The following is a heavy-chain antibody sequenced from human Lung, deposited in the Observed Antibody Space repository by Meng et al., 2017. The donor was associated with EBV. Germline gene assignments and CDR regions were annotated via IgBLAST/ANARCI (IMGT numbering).Heavy chain of an antibody. Sequence: QLQRQESGPGLVKPSQTLSLTCAGSGGSISSGGYSWSWIRQPPGKGLEWIGYIYHSGSTYYNPSLKSRVTISVDRSKDQFSLKLSSVTAADTAVYYCARGITMVRGVPGHWFDPWGQGTLVTVSS. D-gene: IGHD3-10*01. CDR2: IYHSGST. CDR1: GGSISSGGYS. CDR3: ARGITMVRGVPGHWFDP. J-gene: IGHJ5*02. V-gene: IGHV4-30-2*01.